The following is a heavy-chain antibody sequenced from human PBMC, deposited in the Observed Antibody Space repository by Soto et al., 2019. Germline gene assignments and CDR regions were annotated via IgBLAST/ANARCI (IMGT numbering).Heavy chain of an antibody. CDR3: ARDLWYYDFWSGYYGGYYYGMGV. Sequence: GGSLRLSCAASGFTFSSYSMNWVRQAPGKGLECVSSISSSSSYIYYADSVKGRFTISRDNAKNSLYLQMNSLRAEDTAVYYCARDLWYYDFWSGYYGGYYYGMGVWGQGTTVTVSS. D-gene: IGHD3-3*01. J-gene: IGHJ6*02. CDR1: GFTFSSYS. V-gene: IGHV3-21*01. CDR2: ISSSSSYI.